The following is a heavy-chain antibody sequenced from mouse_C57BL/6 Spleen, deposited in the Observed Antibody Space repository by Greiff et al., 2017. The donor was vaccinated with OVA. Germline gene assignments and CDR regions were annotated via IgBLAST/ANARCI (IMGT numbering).Heavy chain of an antibody. Sequence: QVQLQQSGAELAKPGASVKLSCKASGYTFTSYWMHWVNQRPGPGLEWIGYINPSSGYTKYNQKFKDKATLTADKSSSTAYMQLSSLTYEDSAVYYCAREWVYCNYEEYYAMDYWGQGTSVTVSS. J-gene: IGHJ4*01. D-gene: IGHD2-1*01. CDR2: INPSSGYT. CDR1: GYTFTSYW. V-gene: IGHV1-7*01. CDR3: AREWVYCNYEEYYAMDY.